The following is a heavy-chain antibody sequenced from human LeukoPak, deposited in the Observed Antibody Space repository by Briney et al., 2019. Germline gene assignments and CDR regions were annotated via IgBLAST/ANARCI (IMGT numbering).Heavy chain of an antibody. D-gene: IGHD6-19*01. CDR1: GYTFTSYA. Sequence: ASVKVSCKASGYTFTSYAMHWVRQAPGQRLEWMGWINAGNGNTKYSQEFQGRVTITRDTSASTAYMELSSLRSEDMAVYYCARAGVSGWYLTFDYWGQGTLVTVSS. V-gene: IGHV1-3*03. CDR3: ARAGVSGWYLTFDY. J-gene: IGHJ4*02. CDR2: INAGNGNT.